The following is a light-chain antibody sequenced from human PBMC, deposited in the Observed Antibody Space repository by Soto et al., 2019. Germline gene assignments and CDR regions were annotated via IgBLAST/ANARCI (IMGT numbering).Light chain of an antibody. CDR2: DAS. J-gene: IGKJ5*01. V-gene: IGKV3-11*01. CDR1: QSVSSY. CDR3: QKRSNWPIT. Sequence: EIVLTQSPATLSLSPGERATLSCRTSQSVSSYFAWYQQKPGRAPRLLIYDASNRATGIPARFIGSGYGTDFTITISGLEPEDFAVYYCQKRSNWPITFGQGTRLEIK.